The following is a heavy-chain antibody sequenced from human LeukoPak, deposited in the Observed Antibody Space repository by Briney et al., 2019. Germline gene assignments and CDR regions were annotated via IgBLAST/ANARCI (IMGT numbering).Heavy chain of an antibody. CDR3: ARGRWLQLY. V-gene: IGHV3-48*01. J-gene: IGHJ4*02. Sequence: GGSLRLSCAASGFTFSSYSMNWVRQAPGKGLEWVSYISSSSTIYYADSVKGRFTISRDNSKNTLYLQMNSLRAEDTAVYYCARGRWLQLYWGQGTLVTVSS. CDR2: ISSSSTI. CDR1: GFTFSSYS. D-gene: IGHD5-24*01.